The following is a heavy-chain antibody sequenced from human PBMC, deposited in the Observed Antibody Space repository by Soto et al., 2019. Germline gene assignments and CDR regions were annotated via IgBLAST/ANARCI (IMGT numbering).Heavy chain of an antibody. CDR1: GFTVSSNY. CDR2: IYSGGST. V-gene: IGHV3-53*01. Sequence: GGSLRLSCAASGFTVSSNYMSWVRQAPGKGLEWVSVIYSGGSTYYADSVKGRFTISRDNSKNTLYLQMNSLRAEDTAVYYCARANFSGGYIPLHYWGQGTLVTVSS. CDR3: ARANFSGGYIPLHY. D-gene: IGHD2-8*02. J-gene: IGHJ4*02.